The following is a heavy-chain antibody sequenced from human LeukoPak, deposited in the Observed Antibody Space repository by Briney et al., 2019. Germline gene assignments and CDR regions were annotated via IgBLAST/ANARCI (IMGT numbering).Heavy chain of an antibody. J-gene: IGHJ4*02. CDR2: ISRSSTTI. D-gene: IGHD3-22*01. CDR3: ATDYYDSSGYCTGSY. Sequence: GGSLRLSCAAASGFTFSTYHINWVRQAPGKGLEWVSYISRSSTTIYYADSVKGRFTISRDNAKNSLYLQMNSLRAEDTAVYHCATDYYDSSGYCTGSYWGQGTLVTVSS. CDR1: GFTFSTYH. V-gene: IGHV3-48*01.